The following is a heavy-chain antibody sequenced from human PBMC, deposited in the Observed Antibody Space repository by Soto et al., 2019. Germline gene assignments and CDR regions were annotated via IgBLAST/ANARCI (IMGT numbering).Heavy chain of an antibody. CDR1: GDSTSSNNNY. Sequence: SETLSLTCTVSGDSTSSNNNYWSWIRQPPGEGLEWIGFISYSGTTSYSPSLKSRVAISLDTSKNQFSLSLSSVTAADTAVYYCARGRGYSYGLDSWGQGTLVTVSS. J-gene: IGHJ5*01. CDR2: ISYSGTT. CDR3: ARGRGYSYGLDS. D-gene: IGHD5-18*01. V-gene: IGHV4-30-4*01.